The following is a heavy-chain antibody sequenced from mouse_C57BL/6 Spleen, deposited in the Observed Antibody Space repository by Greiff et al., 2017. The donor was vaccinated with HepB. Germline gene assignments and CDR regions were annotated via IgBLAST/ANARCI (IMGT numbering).Heavy chain of an antibody. CDR2: IYPGNSDT. J-gene: IGHJ2*01. CDR3: IGHDYSEEVFDY. D-gene: IGHD2-4*01. CDR1: GYTFTSYW. V-gene: IGHV1-5*01. Sequence: VQLQQPGTVLVRPGASVKMSCKTSGYTFTSYWMHWVKQRPGQGLEWIGAIYPGNSDTSYNQKFKGKAKLTAITSASPAYMELNSLTNEDSAVYYWIGHDYSEEVFDYWGQGTTLTVSS.